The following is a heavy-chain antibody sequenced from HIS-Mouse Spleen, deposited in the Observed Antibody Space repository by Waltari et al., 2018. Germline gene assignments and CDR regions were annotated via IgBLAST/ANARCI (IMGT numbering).Heavy chain of an antibody. J-gene: IGHJ1*01. CDR3: ARRGYSSSWYQH. D-gene: IGHD6-13*01. CDR1: GFSLSTTGVG. Sequence: QITLKESGPTLVKPTQTLTLTCTFSGFSLSTTGVGLGWTRQPPGKALEWLALIYWDDDKRYSPSLKSRLTITKDTSKNQVVLTMTNMDPVDTATYYCARRGYSSSWYQHWGQGTLVTVSS. CDR2: IYWDDDK. V-gene: IGHV2-5*02.